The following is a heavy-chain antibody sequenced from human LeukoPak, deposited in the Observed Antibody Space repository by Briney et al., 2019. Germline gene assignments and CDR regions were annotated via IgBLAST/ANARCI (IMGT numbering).Heavy chain of an antibody. CDR2: IYYGGSTT. D-gene: IGHD7-27*01. CDR3: ARAPHWDRPFDY. J-gene: IGHJ4*02. V-gene: IGHV4-59*01. CDR1: GDSISSFY. Sequence: SETLSLTCTVSGDSISSFYWSWIRQPPGKGPECIGYIYYGGSTTKYNPSLKSRVTISIDTSKNQLSLKLNSVTAADTAVYYCARAPHWDRPFDYWGQGTLVTVSS.